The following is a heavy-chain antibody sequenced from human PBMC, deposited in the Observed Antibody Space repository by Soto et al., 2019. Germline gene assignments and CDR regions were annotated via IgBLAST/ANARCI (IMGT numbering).Heavy chain of an antibody. J-gene: IGHJ4*02. CDR3: ARLGGIVDTGTWIQ. CDR1: GYRFSTYW. Sequence: GESLKISCKASGYRFSTYWIGWVRQRPGKCPEWMAIIYPGDSDTRENPSFQGQVTISADKSSNTVHLQWRSLKASDTAIYYCARLGGIVDTGTWIQWGQGTPVTVSS. V-gene: IGHV5-51*01. CDR2: IYPGDSDT. D-gene: IGHD1-26*01.